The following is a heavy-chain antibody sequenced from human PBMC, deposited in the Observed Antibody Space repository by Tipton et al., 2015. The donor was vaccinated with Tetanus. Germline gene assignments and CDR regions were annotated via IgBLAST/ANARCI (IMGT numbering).Heavy chain of an antibody. CDR1: GFTFNEYG. D-gene: IGHD3-3*01. CDR2: ISDSGDRR. J-gene: IGHJ4*02. Sequence: SLRLSCVASGFTFNEYGMSWVRQAPGKGLEWVSDISDSGDRRHYVDSVEGRFAISRDNSKNTLSLEMNSLTAEDTAVYYCAKRRGIKLFGFITPGYSFDFWGQGTRVTVSS. CDR3: AKRRGIKLFGFITPGYSFDF. V-gene: IGHV3-23*01.